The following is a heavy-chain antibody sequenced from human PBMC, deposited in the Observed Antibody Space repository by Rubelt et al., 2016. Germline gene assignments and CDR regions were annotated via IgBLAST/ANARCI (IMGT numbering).Heavy chain of an antibody. CDR1: GFTFSSYG. CDR2: IWYDGSNN. J-gene: IGHJ4*02. D-gene: IGHD1-26*01. V-gene: IGHV3-33*01. Sequence: QVQLVESGGGVVQPGRSLRLSCAASGFTFSSYGMHWVRQAPGKGLEWVAVIWYDGSNNDYADSGKGRFTISRDNSKNTLYLQMNSLRAEDTAVYYCARDFGSSYFDYWGQGTLVTVSS. CDR3: ARDFGSSYFDY.